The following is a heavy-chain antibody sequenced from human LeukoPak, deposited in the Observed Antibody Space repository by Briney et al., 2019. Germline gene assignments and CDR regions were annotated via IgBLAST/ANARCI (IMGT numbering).Heavy chain of an antibody. Sequence: SETLSLTCTVSGGSISSSSYYWGWIRQPPGKGLEWIGSIYYSGSTYYNPSLKSRVTISVDTSKNQFSLKLSSVTAADTAVYYCARAPIHIVALPDIWGLGTMVTVSS. D-gene: IGHD2-21*01. CDR3: ARAPIHIVALPDI. CDR1: GGSISSSSYY. J-gene: IGHJ3*02. CDR2: IYYSGST. V-gene: IGHV4-39*01.